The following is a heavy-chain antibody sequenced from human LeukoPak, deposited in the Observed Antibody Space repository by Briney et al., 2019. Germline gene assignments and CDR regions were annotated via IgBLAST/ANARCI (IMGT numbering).Heavy chain of an antibody. CDR3: ARDSFDWLLSGDNYFDY. D-gene: IGHD3-9*01. CDR1: GFTFSRYW. Sequence: PGGCLRLSCAPSGFTFSRYWMHWVRPAPGKGLVWVSRTNSDGSSTSYADSVKGRFTISRDNAKNTLYLQMNSLRAEDRAVYYCARDSFDWLLSGDNYFDYWGQGTLVTVSS. J-gene: IGHJ4*02. CDR2: TNSDGSST. V-gene: IGHV3-74*01.